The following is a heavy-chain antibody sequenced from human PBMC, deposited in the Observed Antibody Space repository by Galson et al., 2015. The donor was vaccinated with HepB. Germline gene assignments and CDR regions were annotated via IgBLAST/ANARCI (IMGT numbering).Heavy chain of an antibody. CDR3: TTDPSYGSGNNWFDP. J-gene: IGHJ5*02. D-gene: IGHD3-10*01. CDR1: GFTFSNAW. Sequence: SLRLSCAASGFTFSNAWMSWVRQAPGKGLEWVGRIKSKTDGGTTDYAAPVKGRFTISRDDSKNTLYLQMNSLKTEDTAVYYCTTDPSYGSGNNWFDPWGQGTLVTVSS. CDR2: IKSKTDGGTT. V-gene: IGHV3-15*01.